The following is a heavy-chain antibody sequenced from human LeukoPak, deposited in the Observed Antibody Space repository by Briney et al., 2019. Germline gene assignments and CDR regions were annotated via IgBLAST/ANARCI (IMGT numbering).Heavy chain of an antibody. CDR2: IYYTGAT. Sequence: SETLSLTCTVPVDSIRDYLWSWVRQPPGKGLEWIGYIYYTGATKYNPSLTSRVTISVDTSISQSSVKLNCRTGADTAVYYCARDYDNSGLSHFALWGRGTLVTVSS. CDR1: VDSIRDYL. J-gene: IGHJ2*01. D-gene: IGHD3-22*01. CDR3: ARDYDNSGLSHFAL. V-gene: IGHV4-59*01.